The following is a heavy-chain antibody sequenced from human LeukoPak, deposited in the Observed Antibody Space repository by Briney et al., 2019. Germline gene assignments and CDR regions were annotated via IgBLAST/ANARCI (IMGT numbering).Heavy chain of an antibody. CDR1: GFTFDDYA. V-gene: IGHV3-9*01. CDR3: ARSYSSSWLFDY. CDR2: ISWNSGSI. Sequence: PGRSLRLSCAASGFTFDDYAMHWVRQAPGKGLEWVSGISWNSGSIGYADSVKGRFTISRDNAKNSLYLQMNSLRAEDTALYYCARSYSSSWLFDYWGQGTLVTVSS. D-gene: IGHD6-13*01. J-gene: IGHJ4*02.